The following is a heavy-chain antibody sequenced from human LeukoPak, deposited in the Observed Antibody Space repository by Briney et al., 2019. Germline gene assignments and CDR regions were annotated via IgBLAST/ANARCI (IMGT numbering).Heavy chain of an antibody. CDR3: PRDPSPPGLADY. V-gene: IGHV3-48*03. CDR2: ISSSGSTI. J-gene: IGHJ4*02. D-gene: IGHD5/OR15-5a*01. Sequence: GGSLRLSCVASGFTFSSNEMNWVRQAPGKGLEWVSYISSSGSTIHYADSVKGRFTISRDNAKNSLYLQMNSLRAEDTAVYYCPRDPSPPGLADYSGPRTLVTVSS. CDR1: GFTFSSNE.